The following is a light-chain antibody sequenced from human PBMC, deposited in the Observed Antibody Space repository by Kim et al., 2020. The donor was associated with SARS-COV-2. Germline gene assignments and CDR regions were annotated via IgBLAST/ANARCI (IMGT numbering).Light chain of an antibody. V-gene: IGKV3-20*01. CDR1: QRVANNY. J-gene: IGKJ2*03. Sequence: LSPGESATLSCRASQRVANNYLAWYLHRPGQTPRLLIYGASTRATGVPDRFSGSGSGTDFSLTVSRLEPEDFAVYYCQQYGNTPYSFGQGTKLEI. CDR3: QQYGNTPYS. CDR2: GAS.